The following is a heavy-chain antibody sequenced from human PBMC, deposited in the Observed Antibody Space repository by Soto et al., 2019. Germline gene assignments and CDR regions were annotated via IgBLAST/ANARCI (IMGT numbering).Heavy chain of an antibody. CDR2: IYYSGRT. CDR1: GGSISDYQ. J-gene: IGHJ4*02. CDR3: ARMVGLGELSAYFNY. D-gene: IGHD3-16*02. V-gene: IGHV4-59*01. Sequence: QVQLQESGPGLVKPSETLSLTCSISGGSISDYQWSWIRQPPGKGLEWIGYIYYSGRTNYNPSLKSRVTIPLDTAAKLFSLRLRSVTAADAAVYYCARMVGLGELSAYFNYWGKGAMVTVSS.